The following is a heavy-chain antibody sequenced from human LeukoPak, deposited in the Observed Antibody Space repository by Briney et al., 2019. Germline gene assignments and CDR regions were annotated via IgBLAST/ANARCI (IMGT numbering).Heavy chain of an antibody. CDR3: AKGIAARGGDAFDI. CDR2: ISWNSGSI. V-gene: IGHV3-9*01. Sequence: PGRSLRLSCAASGFTFDDYAMHWVRQAPGKGLEWVSGISWNSGSIGYADSVKGRFTISRDNAKNSLYLQMNSLRAEDTALYYCAKGIAARGGDAFDIWGQGTMVTVSS. D-gene: IGHD6-6*01. CDR1: GFTFDDYA. J-gene: IGHJ3*02.